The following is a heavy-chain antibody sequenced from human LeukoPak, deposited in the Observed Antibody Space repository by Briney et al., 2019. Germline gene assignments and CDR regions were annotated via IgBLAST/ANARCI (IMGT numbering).Heavy chain of an antibody. CDR1: GFTFSSYG. J-gene: IGHJ4*02. V-gene: IGHV3-23*01. D-gene: IGHD2-15*01. CDR2: ISGSGGSA. CDR3: AKHVVVVAATPFDY. Sequence: PGGSLRLSCAASGFTFSSYGMSWVRQAPGKGLEWISAISGSGGSAYYADSVKGRFTISRDNFKNTLYLQLNSLRAEDTAVYYCAKHVVVVAATPFDYWGQGTLVTVSS.